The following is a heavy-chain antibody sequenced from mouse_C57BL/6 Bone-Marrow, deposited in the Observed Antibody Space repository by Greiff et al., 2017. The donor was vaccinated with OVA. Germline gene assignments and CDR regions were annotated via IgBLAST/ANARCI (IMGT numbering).Heavy chain of an antibody. CDR3: AKPNWDVGYFDV. Sequence: VKLMESGAELARPGASVKLSCKASGYTFTSYGISWVKQRTGQGLEWIGEIDPRSGNTYYNETFKGKATLTADKSSSTAYMELRSLTSEDSAVYFCAKPNWDVGYFDVWGTGTTVTVSS. V-gene: IGHV1-81*01. J-gene: IGHJ1*03. D-gene: IGHD4-1*01. CDR1: GYTFTSYG. CDR2: IDPRSGNT.